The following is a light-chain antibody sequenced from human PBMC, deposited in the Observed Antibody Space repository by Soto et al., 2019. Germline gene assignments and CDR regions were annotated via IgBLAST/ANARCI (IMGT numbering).Light chain of an antibody. V-gene: IGLV2-8*01. CDR1: SSDVGGYNY. CDR3: SSYAGTNNLL. Sequence: QSALTQPPSASGSPGQSVTISCTGTSSDVGGYNYVSWYQQHPGKAPKLMTYEVNERPSGVPDRFSGSKSGNTASLTVSVLRAEDEADYYCSSYAGTNNLLFGGGTKLTVL. J-gene: IGLJ3*02. CDR2: EVN.